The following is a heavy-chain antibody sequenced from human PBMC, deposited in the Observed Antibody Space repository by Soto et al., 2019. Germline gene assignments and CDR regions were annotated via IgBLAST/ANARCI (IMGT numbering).Heavy chain of an antibody. D-gene: IGHD6-19*01. V-gene: IGHV1-46*01. CDR2: INPSGGST. Sequence: ASVKVSCKASGYTFTSYCMHWVRQAPGQGLEWMGIINPSGGSTSYAQKFQGRVTMTRDTSTSTVYMELSSLRSEDTAVYYCARGPIAVAGMYYLDYWGQGTLVTVSS. J-gene: IGHJ4*02. CDR1: GYTFTSYC. CDR3: ARGPIAVAGMYYLDY.